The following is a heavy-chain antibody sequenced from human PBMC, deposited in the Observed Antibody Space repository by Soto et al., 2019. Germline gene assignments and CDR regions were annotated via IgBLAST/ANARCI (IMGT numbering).Heavy chain of an antibody. CDR3: ARSPVVAAIDYYGMDV. J-gene: IGHJ6*02. V-gene: IGHV5-51*01. CDR1: GYVFTNYW. Sequence: GESLKISCKASGYVFTNYWIGWVRQIPGRGLEWMGIIHPDDSDTKYNPSFQGQVTFSADKSITTAYLHWSSLKASDTPIYYCARSPVVAAIDYYGMDVWGQGTTVTVSS. D-gene: IGHD2-15*01. CDR2: IHPDDSDT.